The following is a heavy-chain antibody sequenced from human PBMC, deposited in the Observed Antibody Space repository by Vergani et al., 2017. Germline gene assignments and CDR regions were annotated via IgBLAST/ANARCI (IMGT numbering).Heavy chain of an antibody. D-gene: IGHD2/OR15-2a*01. CDR3: VKEKIDLGSYFFDS. CDR1: GFSFGSYG. J-gene: IGHJ4*01. V-gene: IGHV3-23*04. CDR2: ISGPGLST. Sequence: VQLVESGGNVVQSGTSLRLSCAASGFSFGSYGMHWVRQAPGRGLAWVSSISGPGLSTYYADSVKGRFSISRDNSKNTVFLQMHSLRAEDTAIYYCVKEKIDLGSYFFDSWGHGILVTVSS.